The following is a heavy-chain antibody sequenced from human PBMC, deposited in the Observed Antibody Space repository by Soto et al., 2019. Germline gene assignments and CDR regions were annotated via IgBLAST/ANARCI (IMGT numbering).Heavy chain of an antibody. CDR1: WAYVSDGGDH. CDR3: ARRVTGGGERFDP. J-gene: IGHJ5*02. V-gene: IGHV4-30-4*08. Sequence: SETLSLTCTVSWAYVSDGGDHWTWKSQPPGKDLEWIGFIHSNENTNYNPSLRSRVTMSKDTSKNQFSLKLSSVTAADTAVYYCARRVTGGGERFDPWGQGTLVTVSS. CDR2: IHSNENT. D-gene: IGHD7-27*01.